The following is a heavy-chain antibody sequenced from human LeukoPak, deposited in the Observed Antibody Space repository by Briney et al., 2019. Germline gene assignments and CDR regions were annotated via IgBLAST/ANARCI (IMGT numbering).Heavy chain of an antibody. Sequence: SVKVSCKASGCTFSSYAISWVRQAPGQGLEWMGGIIPIFGTANYAQKFQGRVTITADKSTSTAYMELSSLRSEDTAVYYCARGHGGNSLYYFDYWGQGTLVTVSS. CDR3: ARGHGGNSLYYFDY. J-gene: IGHJ4*02. D-gene: IGHD4-23*01. V-gene: IGHV1-69*06. CDR2: IIPIFGTA. CDR1: GCTFSSYA.